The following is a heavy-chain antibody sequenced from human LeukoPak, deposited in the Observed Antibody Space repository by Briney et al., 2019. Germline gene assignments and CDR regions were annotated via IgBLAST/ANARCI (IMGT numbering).Heavy chain of an antibody. Sequence: PGRSLRLSCAASGFTFSSYAMHWVRQAPGKGLEWVAVISYDGSNKYYADSVKGRFTISRDNSKNTLYLQMNSLRAEDTAVYYCAREAYSYGYLDAFDIWGQGTMVTVSS. D-gene: IGHD5-18*01. CDR1: GFTFSSYA. CDR2: ISYDGSNK. V-gene: IGHV3-30*04. J-gene: IGHJ3*02. CDR3: AREAYSYGYLDAFDI.